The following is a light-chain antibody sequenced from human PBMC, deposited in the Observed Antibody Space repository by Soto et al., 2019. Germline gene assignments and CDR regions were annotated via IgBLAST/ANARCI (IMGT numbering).Light chain of an antibody. J-gene: IGLJ1*01. CDR1: SSNIGAGYD. CDR2: GNI. Sequence: QSVLTQPPSVSGAPGQRVNISCTGRSSNIGAGYDVHWYQQRPGTAPKLLIFGNINRPSGVPDRFSGSKSGTSASLAITGLQAEDEGDYYCSSYTSSSTLVFGTGSKVTVL. CDR3: SSYTSSSTLV. V-gene: IGLV1-40*01.